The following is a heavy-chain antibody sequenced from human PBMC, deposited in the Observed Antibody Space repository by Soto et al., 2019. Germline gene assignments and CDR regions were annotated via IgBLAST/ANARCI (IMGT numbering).Heavy chain of an antibody. D-gene: IGHD3-16*02. Sequence: PGGSLRLSCAASGFTFSSYSMNWVRQAPGKGLEWVSYISSSSSTIYYADSVKGRFTISRDNAKNSLYLQMNSLRAEDTAVYYCARDGDYDYVWGSYRPGNVYYGMDVWGQGTTVTVSS. CDR3: ARDGDYDYVWGSYRPGNVYYGMDV. V-gene: IGHV3-48*01. CDR2: ISSSSSTI. J-gene: IGHJ6*02. CDR1: GFTFSSYS.